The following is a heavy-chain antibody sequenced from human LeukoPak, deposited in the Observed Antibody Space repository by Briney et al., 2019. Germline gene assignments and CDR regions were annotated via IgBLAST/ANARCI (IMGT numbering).Heavy chain of an antibody. V-gene: IGHV3-15*04. CDR3: TAWTDLYDH. D-gene: IGHD3/OR15-3a*01. CDR2: IEHKRDGGTP. CDR1: GFSFSDDW. J-gene: IGHJ4*02. Sequence: GGSLRLSCAASGFSFSDDWMSWVRQAPGKGLEWVGRIEHKRDGGTPDYAAPVKGRFIISREDSRDTLYLQMNSLRVEDTAVYYCTAWTDLYDHWGQGTLVVVSS.